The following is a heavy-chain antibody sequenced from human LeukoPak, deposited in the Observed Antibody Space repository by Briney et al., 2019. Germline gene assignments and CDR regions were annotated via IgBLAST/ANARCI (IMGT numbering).Heavy chain of an antibody. CDR1: GFTFDDYA. V-gene: IGHV3-9*01. Sequence: QPGRSLRLSCAASGFTFDDYAMHWVRQAPGKGLEWVSGISWNSGSIGYADSVKGRFTISRDNAENSLYLQMNSLRVEDTAFYYCARDLAYSRLDYWGQGMLVTVSS. D-gene: IGHD5-18*01. J-gene: IGHJ4*02. CDR2: ISWNSGSI. CDR3: ARDLAYSRLDY.